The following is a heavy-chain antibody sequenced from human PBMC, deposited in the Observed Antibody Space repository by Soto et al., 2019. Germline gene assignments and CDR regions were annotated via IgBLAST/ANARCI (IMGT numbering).Heavy chain of an antibody. J-gene: IGHJ5*02. CDR3: ARHASEQQLVRAPNNWFDP. V-gene: IGHV4-39*01. CDR1: GGSISSSSYY. CDR2: IYYSGST. D-gene: IGHD6-13*01. Sequence: SETLSLTCTVSGGSISSSSYYWGWIRQPPGKGLEWIGSIYYSGSTYYNPSLKSRVTIFVDTSKNQFSLKLNSVTAADTAVYYCARHASEQQLVRAPNNWFDPWGQGTLVTVSS.